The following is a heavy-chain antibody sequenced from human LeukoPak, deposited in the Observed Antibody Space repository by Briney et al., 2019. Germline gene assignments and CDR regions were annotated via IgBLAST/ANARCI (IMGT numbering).Heavy chain of an antibody. D-gene: IGHD6-19*01. CDR1: GFTFGDYA. V-gene: IGHV3-23*01. J-gene: IGHJ4*02. CDR2: ISGSGGST. Sequence: GGSLRLSCTASGFTFGDYAMSWFRQAPGKGLEWVSAISGSGGSTYYADSVKGRFTISRDNSKNTLYLQMNSLRAEDTAVYYCANFEQWLVRWGQGTLVTVSS. CDR3: ANFEQWLVR.